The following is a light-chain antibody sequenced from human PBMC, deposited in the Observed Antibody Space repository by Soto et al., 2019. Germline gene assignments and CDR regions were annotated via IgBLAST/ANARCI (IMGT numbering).Light chain of an antibody. CDR1: QSVSSH. CDR3: QQYASAPFS. CDR2: DAS. J-gene: IGKJ3*01. Sequence: EIVLTQSPATLSVSPGGGATLSCRASQSVSSHLAWYQQKPGQGPSLLIYDASTRATGIPARFSGSGSGTEFTLTINRLEPEDSAVYYCQQYASAPFSLGPGTKVDI. V-gene: IGKV3-15*01.